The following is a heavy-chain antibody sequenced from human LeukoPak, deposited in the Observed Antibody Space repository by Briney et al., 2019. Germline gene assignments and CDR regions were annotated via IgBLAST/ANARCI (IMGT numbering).Heavy chain of an antibody. Sequence: ASVKVSCKASGYTFTGYYMHWVRQAPGQGLEWMGWINPNSGGTNYAQKFQGRVTMTRDTSISTAYMELSRLRSDDTAVYYCAREYYYGSGSYYNGKNWFDPWGQGTLVTVSS. V-gene: IGHV1-2*02. CDR3: AREYYYGSGSYYNGKNWFDP. CDR2: INPNSGGT. CDR1: GYTFTGYY. D-gene: IGHD3-10*01. J-gene: IGHJ5*02.